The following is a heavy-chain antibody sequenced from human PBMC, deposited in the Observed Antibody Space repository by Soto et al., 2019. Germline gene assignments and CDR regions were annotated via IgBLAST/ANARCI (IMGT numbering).Heavy chain of an antibody. Sequence: QVQLVQSGAEVKKPGSSVKVSCKASGGTFSSYAISWVRQAPGQGLEWMGGVIPIFGTANYAQKFQGRVTITADKSKSKAYMEQSSLRSEDTAVYYCARSGDTAMVTGYFDYWGQGTLVTVSS. J-gene: IGHJ4*02. D-gene: IGHD5-18*01. CDR3: ARSGDTAMVTGYFDY. V-gene: IGHV1-69*06. CDR1: GGTFSSYA. CDR2: VIPIFGTA.